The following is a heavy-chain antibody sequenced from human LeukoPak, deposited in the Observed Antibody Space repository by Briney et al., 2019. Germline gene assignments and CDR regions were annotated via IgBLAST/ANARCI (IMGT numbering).Heavy chain of an antibody. J-gene: IGHJ4*02. D-gene: IGHD6-19*01. CDR3: ARGGVFSSGWYVDY. CDR1: GFTFSNAW. V-gene: IGHV3-21*01. Sequence: GSLRLSCAASGFTFSNAWMSWVRQAPGKGLEWVSSISSSSSYIYYADSVKGRFTISRDNAKNSLYLQMNSLRAEDTAVYYCARGGVFSSGWYVDYWGQGTLVSVSS. CDR2: ISSSSSYI.